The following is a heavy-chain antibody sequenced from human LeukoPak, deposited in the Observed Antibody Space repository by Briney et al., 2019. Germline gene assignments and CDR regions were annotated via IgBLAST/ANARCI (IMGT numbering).Heavy chain of an antibody. CDR2: IYYRGGT. Sequence: PSETLPLTCTVSGGSISGDYWSWIRQPPGKGLEWIGFIYYRGGTNYNPSLMGRVTMSVDTPNNKFSLEMSSVTAADTAIYYCARLADSGSYYRADYWGQGTLVTVSS. CDR3: ARLADSGSYYRADY. V-gene: IGHV4-59*08. J-gene: IGHJ4*02. CDR1: GGSISGDY. D-gene: IGHD6-13*01.